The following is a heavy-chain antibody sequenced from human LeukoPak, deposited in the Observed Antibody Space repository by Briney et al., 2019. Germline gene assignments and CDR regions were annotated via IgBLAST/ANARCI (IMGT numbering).Heavy chain of an antibody. CDR2: IWYDGSNK. D-gene: IGHD5-18*01. Sequence: GRSLRLSCAASGFTFSSYGMHWVRQAPGKGLEWVAVIWYDGSNKYYADYVKGRFTISRENSKNTLYLQMNSLRAEDTAVYYCAKEGDVDTAMVNFFDYWGQGTLVTVSS. V-gene: IGHV3-33*06. J-gene: IGHJ4*02. CDR3: AKEGDVDTAMVNFFDY. CDR1: GFTFSSYG.